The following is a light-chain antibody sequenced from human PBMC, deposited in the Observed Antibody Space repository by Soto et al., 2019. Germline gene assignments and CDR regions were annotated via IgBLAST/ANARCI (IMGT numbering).Light chain of an antibody. V-gene: IGKV3-15*01. CDR2: GAA. CDR1: QSVFSS. CDR3: QQYHNWPA. Sequence: EIVMTQSPDTLSVTQGERATLSCRASQSVFSSLAWYQQNPGQAPRLLIYGAATRATGIPARFSGSGSGTEFTLTISSLQSEDFAVYYCQQYHNWPAFGQVTIVDI. J-gene: IGKJ1*01.